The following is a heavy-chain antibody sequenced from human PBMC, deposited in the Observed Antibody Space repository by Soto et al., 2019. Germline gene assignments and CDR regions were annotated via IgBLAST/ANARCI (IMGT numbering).Heavy chain of an antibody. D-gene: IGHD5-12*01. CDR1: GGSISSYY. V-gene: IGHV4-59*01. CDR3: ARSVDIVATIFAY. J-gene: IGHJ4*02. Sequence: SETLSLTCTVSGGSISSYYWSWIRQPPGKGLEWIGYIYYSGSTNYNPSLKSRVTISVDTSKNQFSLKLSSVTAADTAVYYCARSVDIVATIFAYWGQGTLVTVSS. CDR2: IYYSGST.